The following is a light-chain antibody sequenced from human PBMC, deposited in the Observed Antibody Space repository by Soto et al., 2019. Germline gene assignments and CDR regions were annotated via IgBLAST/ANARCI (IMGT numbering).Light chain of an antibody. CDR2: EVT. J-gene: IGLJ2*01. CDR1: SSDVGGYNY. V-gene: IGLV2-8*01. Sequence: QSVLSQHPSASGSPGQSVTISCTGTSSDVGGYNYVSWYQHHPGKAPKLMIYEVTKRPSGFPDRFSGSKSGNTASLTVSGLQAEDDSDYYCSSYAGSNNVVFGGVTKLTVL. CDR3: SSYAGSNNVV.